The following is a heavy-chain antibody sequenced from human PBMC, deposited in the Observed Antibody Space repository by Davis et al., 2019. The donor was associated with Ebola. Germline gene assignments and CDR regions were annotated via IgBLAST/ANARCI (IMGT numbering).Heavy chain of an antibody. Sequence: PGGSLRLSCAASGFTFSSYAMSWVRQAPGKGLEWVSAISGSGGSTYYADSVKGRFTISRDNSKKTLYLQMNSLRAEDTAVYYCARDVEAPAAYYYYGMDVWGKGTTVTVSS. J-gene: IGHJ6*04. D-gene: IGHD2-2*01. CDR3: ARDVEAPAAYYYYGMDV. V-gene: IGHV3-23*01. CDR1: GFTFSSYA. CDR2: ISGSGGST.